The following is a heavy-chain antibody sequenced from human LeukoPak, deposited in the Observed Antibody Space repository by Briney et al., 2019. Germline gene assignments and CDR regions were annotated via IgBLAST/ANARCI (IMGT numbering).Heavy chain of an antibody. Sequence: PGGSLRLSCAASGFTFSNHAMSWVRQAPGKGLEWVSVISGSGGSPYYADSVKGRFTISRDNAKNSLYLQMNSLRAEDTAMYYCAREKVPAGDAFDIWGQGTMVTVSS. D-gene: IGHD2-2*01. CDR2: ISGSGGSP. CDR3: AREKVPAGDAFDI. CDR1: GFTFSNHA. V-gene: IGHV3-23*01. J-gene: IGHJ3*02.